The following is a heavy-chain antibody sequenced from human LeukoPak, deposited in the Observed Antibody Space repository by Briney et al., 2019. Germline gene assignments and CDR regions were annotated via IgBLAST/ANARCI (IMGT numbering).Heavy chain of an antibody. CDR2: IYSGGST. Sequence: GGSLRLSCTASGFTFGDYAMSWVRQAPGKGLEWISVIYSGGSTYYADSVKGRFTISRDNSKNTLYLQMNSLRAEDTAVYYCARVRSLYYFDYWGQGTLVTVSS. V-gene: IGHV3-66*01. J-gene: IGHJ4*02. CDR1: GFTFGDYA. CDR3: ARVRSLYYFDY.